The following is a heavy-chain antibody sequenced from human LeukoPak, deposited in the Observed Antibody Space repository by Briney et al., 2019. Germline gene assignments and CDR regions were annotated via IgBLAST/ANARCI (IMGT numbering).Heavy chain of an antibody. V-gene: IGHV3-48*01. J-gene: IGHJ4*02. CDR2: ISSSSSTI. D-gene: IGHD3-3*01. Sequence: GGSLRLSCAASGFTFSDYSLNWVRQAPGKGLEWVSYISSSSSTIYYADSVKGRFTISRDNAKNSLDLQMNSLRAEDTAVYYCGRSGDFWSGSGVAYWGQGTLVTVSS. CDR3: GRSGDFWSGSGVAY. CDR1: GFTFSDYS.